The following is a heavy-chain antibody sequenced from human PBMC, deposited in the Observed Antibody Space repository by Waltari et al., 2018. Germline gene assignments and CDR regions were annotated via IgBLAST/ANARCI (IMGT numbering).Heavy chain of an antibody. D-gene: IGHD3-22*01. V-gene: IGHV1-3*03. CDR1: GYTFTSYA. CDR2: INAGNGNT. Sequence: QVQLVQSGAEVKKPGASVKVSCKASGYTFTSYAMHWVRQAHGQGLEWMGWINAGNGNTKYSQEFQGRVTITRDTSASTAYMELSSLRSEDMAVYYCARGEYYYDSSGYYLTYYFDYWGQGTLVTVSS. J-gene: IGHJ4*02. CDR3: ARGEYYYDSSGYYLTYYFDY.